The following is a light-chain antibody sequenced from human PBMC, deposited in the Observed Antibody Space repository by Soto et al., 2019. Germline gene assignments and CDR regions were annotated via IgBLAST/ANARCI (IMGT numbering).Light chain of an antibody. V-gene: IGKV1-39*01. Sequence: DIQMTQSPSSLSASVGDRVTITCRASQSISSYLNWYQQKPGKAPKLLIYAASSLKSGVPSMFSGSGSGTDFTLTISSLQPEDFATYYCQQSYSTPLTFGGGTKVEIK. CDR3: QQSYSTPLT. J-gene: IGKJ4*01. CDR1: QSISSY. CDR2: AAS.